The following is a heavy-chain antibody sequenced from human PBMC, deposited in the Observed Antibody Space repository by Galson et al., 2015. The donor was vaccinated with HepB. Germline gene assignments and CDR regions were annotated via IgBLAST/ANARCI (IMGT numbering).Heavy chain of an antibody. D-gene: IGHD1-7*01. V-gene: IGHV3-7*01. CDR1: GFSFRSYW. CDR3: ARDTGVSRTDDWSFDL. J-gene: IGHJ2*01. CDR2: IKQDGSEE. Sequence: SLRLSCAASGFSFRSYWMCWVRQAPGKGLEWVSDIKQDGSEEYYVDSVKGRFAIFRDNARNSLYLQMNSLRAEDTVVYFCARDTGVSRTDDWSFDLWGRGSQVTVSS.